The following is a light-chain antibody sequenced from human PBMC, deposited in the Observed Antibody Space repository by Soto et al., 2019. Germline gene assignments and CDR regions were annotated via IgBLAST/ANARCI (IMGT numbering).Light chain of an antibody. V-gene: IGLV4-69*01. CDR3: QTWATGSYV. Sequence: QSVLTQSPSASASLGASVKLTCTLSSGHSNYAIAWHQQQSEKGPRYLMKVNSDGSHSQGDGIPDRFSGSSSGAERYLSISSLQSEDEADYYCQTWATGSYVFGTGTKLTVL. CDR2: VNSDGSH. CDR1: SGHSNYA. J-gene: IGLJ1*01.